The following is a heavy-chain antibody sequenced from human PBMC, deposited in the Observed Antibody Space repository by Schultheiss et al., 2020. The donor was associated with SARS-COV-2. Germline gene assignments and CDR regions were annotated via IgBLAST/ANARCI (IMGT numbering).Heavy chain of an antibody. D-gene: IGHD5-24*01. J-gene: IGHJ4*02. V-gene: IGHV4-38-2*02. CDR2: IYHSGST. CDR1: GYSISSGYY. Sequence: SETLSLTCAVSGYSISSGYYGGWIRQPPGKGLEWIGSIYHSGSTYYNPSLKSRVTISVDTSKNQFSLKLSSVTAADTAVYYCAREATIEGFDYWGQGTLVTVSS. CDR3: AREATIEGFDY.